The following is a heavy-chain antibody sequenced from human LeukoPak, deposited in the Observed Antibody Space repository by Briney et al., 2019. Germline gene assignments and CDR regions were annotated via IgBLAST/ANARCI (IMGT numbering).Heavy chain of an antibody. CDR3: ARVYGPSYYYYYYYMDV. CDR1: GGTFSSYA. J-gene: IGHJ6*03. CDR2: IIPIFGTA. Sequence: GASVKVSCKASGGTFSSYAISWVRQAPGQGLEWMGGIIPIFGTANYAQKFQGRVTITADESTSTAYMELSSLRSEDTAVYYCARVYGPSYYYYYYYMDVWGKGTTVTVSS. D-gene: IGHD3-10*01. V-gene: IGHV1-69*13.